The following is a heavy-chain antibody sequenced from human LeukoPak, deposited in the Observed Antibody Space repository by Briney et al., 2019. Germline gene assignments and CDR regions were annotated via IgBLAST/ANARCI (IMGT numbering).Heavy chain of an antibody. D-gene: IGHD3-22*01. CDR3: ARPYYYDSRIDP. CDR2: MYYSGST. CDR1: GGSISSGDYH. J-gene: IGHJ5*02. Sequence: SETLSLTCTVSGGSISSGDYHWSWIRQPPGKGLEWIAYMYYSGSTYYNPSLKSRVTMSADTSKNQLSLKLSSVTAADTAVYYCARPYYYDSRIDPWGQGILVTVSS. V-gene: IGHV4-30-4*01.